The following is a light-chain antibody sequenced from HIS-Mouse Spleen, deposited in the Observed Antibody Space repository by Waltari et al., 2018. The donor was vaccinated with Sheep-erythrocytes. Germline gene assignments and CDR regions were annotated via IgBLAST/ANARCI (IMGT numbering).Light chain of an antibody. Sequence: QSALTQPASVSGSPGQSITISCTGTSSDVGRYNLVSWYQQHPGKAPKLMIYEGSKRPAGVSKRLYGSKSGNTACLTITGLQAEDEADYYCCSYAGSSTPWVFGGGTKLTVL. CDR2: EGS. V-gene: IGLV2-23*01. J-gene: IGLJ3*02. CDR3: CSYAGSSTPWV. CDR1: SSDVGRYNL.